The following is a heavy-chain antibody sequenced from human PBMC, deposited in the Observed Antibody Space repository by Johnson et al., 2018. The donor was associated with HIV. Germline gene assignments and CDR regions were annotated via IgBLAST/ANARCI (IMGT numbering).Heavy chain of an antibody. Sequence: QVQLVESGGGVVQPGRSLRISCAASGFTFSSYGMHWVRQAPGKGLEWVAVIWYDGTGKYYSHSVKGRFTISRDNSNNTIYLQMDSLRAEDTALYYCAKERDWDDAFDIWGLGTMVTVSS. V-gene: IGHV3-33*06. CDR1: GFTFSSYG. CDR3: AKERDWDDAFDI. D-gene: IGHD3-9*01. J-gene: IGHJ3*02. CDR2: IWYDGTGK.